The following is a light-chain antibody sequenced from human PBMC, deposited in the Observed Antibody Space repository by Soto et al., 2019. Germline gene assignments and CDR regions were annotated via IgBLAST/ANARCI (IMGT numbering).Light chain of an antibody. V-gene: IGKV3-20*01. CDR3: QQYGSSPRIT. J-gene: IGKJ4*01. CDR1: QSVSSSY. CDR2: GAS. Sequence: TQSPVTLSVSPGERATLSCRASQSVSSSYLAWYQQKPGQAPRLLIYGASSRATGIPDRFSGSGSGTDFTLTISRLEPEDFAVYYCQQYGSSPRITFAGGTKVDIK.